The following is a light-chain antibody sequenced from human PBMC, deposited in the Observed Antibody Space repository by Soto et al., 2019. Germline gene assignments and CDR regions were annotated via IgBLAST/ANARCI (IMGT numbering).Light chain of an antibody. J-gene: IGKJ4*01. CDR1: QTVTKY. CDR2: DSS. V-gene: IGKV3-11*01. Sequence: EILLTQSPDTLSLSPGERATLSCGASQTVTKYLAWYQQKPGQAPRLLIYDSSNRATGVPARFIGSGSGTNFTLTISRLESEDFAVYYCQQRSNWVTFGGGTKVEI. CDR3: QQRSNWVT.